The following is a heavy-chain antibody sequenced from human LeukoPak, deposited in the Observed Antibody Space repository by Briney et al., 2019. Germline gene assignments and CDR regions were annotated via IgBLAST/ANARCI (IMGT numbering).Heavy chain of an antibody. V-gene: IGHV3-23*01. J-gene: IGHJ4*02. CDR2: ISDDAGST. D-gene: IGHD6-19*01. Sequence: GGSLRLSCAASGFTFSGYAMSWVRQAPGKGLEWVSAISDDAGSTYHTDSVKGRFTISRDNSKNTLYLQMNSLRADDTAVYYCAKEIAVAAIDYWGQGTLVTVSS. CDR1: GFTFSGYA. CDR3: AKEIAVAAIDY.